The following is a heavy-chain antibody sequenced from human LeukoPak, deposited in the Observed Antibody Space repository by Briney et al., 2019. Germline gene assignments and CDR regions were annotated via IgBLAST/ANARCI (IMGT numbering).Heavy chain of an antibody. CDR3: ARGYYDSSGWAPWDY. J-gene: IGHJ4*02. CDR1: GYTLTELS. CDR2: FDPEDGET. D-gene: IGHD3-22*01. Sequence: RRASVKVSCKVSGYTLTELSMHWVRQAPGKGLEWMGGFDPEDGETIYAQKFQGRVTMTEDTSTDTAYMELSSLRSEDTAVYYCARGYYDSSGWAPWDYWGQGTLVTVSS. V-gene: IGHV1-24*01.